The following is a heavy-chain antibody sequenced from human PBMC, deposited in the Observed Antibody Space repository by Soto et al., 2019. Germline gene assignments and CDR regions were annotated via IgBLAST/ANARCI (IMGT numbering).Heavy chain of an antibody. Sequence: QVQLVESGGGVVQPGRSLRLSCAASGFTFSSYGMHWVRQAPGKGLEWVAVISYDGSNKYYADSVKGRFTISRDNSKNTLYLQMNSLRAEDTAVYYCAPWFGAFDYWGREPWSPSPQ. CDR3: APWFGAFDY. V-gene: IGHV3-30*03. CDR1: GFTFSSYG. J-gene: IGHJ4*02. CDR2: ISYDGSNK. D-gene: IGHD3-10*01.